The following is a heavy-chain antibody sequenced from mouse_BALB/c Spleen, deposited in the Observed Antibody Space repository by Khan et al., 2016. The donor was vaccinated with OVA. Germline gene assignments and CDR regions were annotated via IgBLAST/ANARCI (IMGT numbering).Heavy chain of an antibody. J-gene: IGHJ3*01. D-gene: IGHD2-2*01. CDR3: TRHGYVAWFTY. Sequence: EVKLLESGPELMKPGASVKISCKASGYSFTSYYIHWVMQSHGKSLEWIGYIDPFCGGTTYNQKFKGKATLTVDNSSSTAYIHLSNLTSEDSAVYYCTRHGYVAWFTYWGQGTLVTVSA. V-gene: IGHV1S135*01. CDR2: IDPFCGGT. CDR1: GYSFTSYY.